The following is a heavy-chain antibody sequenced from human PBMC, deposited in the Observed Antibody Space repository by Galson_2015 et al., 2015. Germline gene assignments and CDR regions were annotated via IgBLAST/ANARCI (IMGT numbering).Heavy chain of an antibody. D-gene: IGHD2-8*02. V-gene: IGHV3-21*04. Sequence: SLRLSCAASGFTFSSYSMNWVRQAPGKGLEWVSSISSSSSYIYCADSVKGRFTISRDNAKNSLYLQMNSLRTEDTAVYYCARYRRPGRSVVYGVSYGMDVWGQGTTVTVSS. J-gene: IGHJ6*02. CDR1: GFTFSSYS. CDR3: ARYRRPGRSVVYGVSYGMDV. CDR2: ISSSSSYI.